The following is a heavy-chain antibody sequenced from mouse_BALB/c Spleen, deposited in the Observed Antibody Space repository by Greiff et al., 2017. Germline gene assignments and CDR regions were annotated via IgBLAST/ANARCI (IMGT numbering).Heavy chain of an antibody. V-gene: IGHV5-17*02. CDR3: ARGGTYYGSSSYAMDY. Sequence: EVQVVESGGGLVQPGGSRKLSCAASGFTFSSFGMHWVRQAPEKGLEWVAYISSGSSTIYYADTVKGRFTISRDNPKNTLFLQMTSLRSEDTAMYYCARGGTYYGSSSYAMDYWGQGTSVTVSS. CDR2: ISSGSSTI. CDR1: GFTFSSFG. D-gene: IGHD1-1*01. J-gene: IGHJ4*01.